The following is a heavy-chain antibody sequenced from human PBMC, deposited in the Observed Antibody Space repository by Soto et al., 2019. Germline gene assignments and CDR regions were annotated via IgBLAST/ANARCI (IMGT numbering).Heavy chain of an antibody. V-gene: IGHV3-15*01. J-gene: IGHJ4*02. D-gene: IGHD2-15*01. CDR2: IKSKTDGGTT. Sequence: EVQVVESGGGLLKPGGSLRLSCVVSGFSFSNGWMSWVRQAPGKGLEWVGRIKSKTDGGTTDYAAPVKGRFTISRDDSKNTVYLQMNSLKTEDTAVYHCTTETYCSGGSCPTDWGQGTLVTVSS. CDR3: TTETYCSGGSCPTD. CDR1: GFSFSNGW.